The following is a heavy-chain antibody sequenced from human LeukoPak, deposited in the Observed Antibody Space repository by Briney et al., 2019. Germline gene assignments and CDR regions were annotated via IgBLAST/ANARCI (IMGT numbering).Heavy chain of an antibody. J-gene: IGHJ3*02. D-gene: IGHD6-13*01. CDR3: ARSLTLIAGGAFDI. Sequence: GGSLRLSCAASGFTFSTFWMTWVRQAPGKGLEWVANIKQDGSEKYYVDSVKGRFTVSRDNAKNSLYLQMNSLRAEDTAVYYCARSLTLIAGGAFDIWGQGTMVTVSS. V-gene: IGHV3-7*04. CDR2: IKQDGSEK. CDR1: GFTFSTFW.